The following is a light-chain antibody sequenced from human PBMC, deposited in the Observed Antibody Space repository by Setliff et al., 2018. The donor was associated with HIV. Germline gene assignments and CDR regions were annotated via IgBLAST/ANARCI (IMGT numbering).Light chain of an antibody. Sequence: QSALTQPPSASGTPGQRVTISCSGSSSNIGSNTVNWYQQLPGTAPKLLIYRDNQRPSGVPDRFSGSKSGTSASLAISGLQSEDEADYYCCSFAGSDTYVFGTGTKVTVL. V-gene: IGLV1-44*01. CDR3: CSFAGSDTYV. J-gene: IGLJ1*01. CDR2: RDN. CDR1: SSNIGSNT.